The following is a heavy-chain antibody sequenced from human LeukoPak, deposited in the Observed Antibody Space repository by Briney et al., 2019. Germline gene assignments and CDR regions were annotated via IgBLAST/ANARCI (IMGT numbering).Heavy chain of an antibody. CDR3: ARVYSAYDQYFDY. Sequence: GASVKVSCKAFGYTFTSNYMHWVRQAPGQGLEWMGWINPNSGGTNNAQKFQGRVTMTRDTSISTVYMELSRLRSDDTAVYYCARVYSAYDQYFDYWGQGTLVTVSS. D-gene: IGHD5-12*01. J-gene: IGHJ4*02. V-gene: IGHV1-2*02. CDR2: INPNSGGT. CDR1: GYTFTSNY.